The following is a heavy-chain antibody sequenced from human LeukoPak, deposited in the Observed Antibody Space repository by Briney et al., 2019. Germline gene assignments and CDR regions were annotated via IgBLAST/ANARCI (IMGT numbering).Heavy chain of an antibody. CDR3: ARHVTIFGVVTYYTDV. D-gene: IGHD3-3*01. CDR2: IYPGDSDT. J-gene: IGHJ6*03. Sequence: GESLKISCKGSGYSFTSYWIGWVHQMPGKDLEWMGIIYPGDSDTRYSPSFQGQVTISADKSISTAYLQWSSLKASDTAMYYCARHVTIFGVVTYYTDVWGKGTTVTVSS. CDR1: GYSFTSYW. V-gene: IGHV5-51*07.